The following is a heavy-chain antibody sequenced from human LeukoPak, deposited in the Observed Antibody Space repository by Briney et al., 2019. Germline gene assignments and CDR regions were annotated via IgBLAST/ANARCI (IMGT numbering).Heavy chain of an antibody. V-gene: IGHV3-11*04. J-gene: IGHJ6*03. CDR1: GFDFSDYY. CDR2: IKTTGLTT. CDR3: ARAGQLRYMDV. Sequence: PGGSLRLSCAASGFDFSDYYMSWIRQAPGKGLEWISNIKTTGLTTYYADSVKGRFTISRDNAKNSLFLQMSSLRADDTAIYYCARAGQLRYMDVWGKGTAVTVSS.